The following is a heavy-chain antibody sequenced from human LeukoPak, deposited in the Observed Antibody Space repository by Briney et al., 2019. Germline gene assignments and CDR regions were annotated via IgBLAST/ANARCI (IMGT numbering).Heavy chain of an antibody. D-gene: IGHD4-17*01. CDR3: ARTPRKVTTYYYGMDV. Sequence: GSLRLSCAASGFAFSSYAMSWVRQAPGKGLEWIGEINHSGSTNYNPSLKSRVTISVDTSKNQFSLKLSSVTAADTAVYYCARTPRKVTTYYYGMDVWGKGTTVTVSS. V-gene: IGHV4-34*01. CDR1: GFAFSSYA. CDR2: INHSGST. J-gene: IGHJ6*04.